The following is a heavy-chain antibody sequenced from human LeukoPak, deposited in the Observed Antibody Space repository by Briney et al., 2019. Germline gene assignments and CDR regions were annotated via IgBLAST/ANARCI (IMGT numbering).Heavy chain of an antibody. D-gene: IGHD2-21*02. CDR1: GCTFANYG. CDR3: ARDSVVVVTATLRMYGDAFYI. V-gene: IGHV1-18*01. J-gene: IGHJ3*02. Sequence: GSVQDSCKACGCTFANYGFSGVRQPPGREVEWMGWISAYNGNKDYAQKFQCRVTMTTDTSTSTAYMELRSLRSDDTAVYYCARDSVVVVTATLRMYGDAFYIWGQGTMVTVSS. CDR2: ISAYNGNK.